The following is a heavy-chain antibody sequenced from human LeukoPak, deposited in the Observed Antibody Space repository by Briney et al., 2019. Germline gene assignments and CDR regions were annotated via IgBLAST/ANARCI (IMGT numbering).Heavy chain of an antibody. J-gene: IGHJ4*02. V-gene: IGHV4-59*01. CDR2: FSYSGST. D-gene: IGHD1-26*01. Sequence: SETLSLTCTVSGGSISSYYWSWIRQPPGKGLEWMGFFSYSGSTKYNPSLKSRVTMSVDTSKNQFSLKLSSVTAADTAVYYCARMYSGTSYYFDYWGQGTLVTVSS. CDR1: GGSISSYY. CDR3: ARMYSGTSYYFDY.